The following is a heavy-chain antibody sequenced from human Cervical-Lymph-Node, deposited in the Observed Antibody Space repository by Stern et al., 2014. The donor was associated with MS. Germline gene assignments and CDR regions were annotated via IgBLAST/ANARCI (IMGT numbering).Heavy chain of an antibody. J-gene: IGHJ6*02. CDR1: GFSLSTSGMS. D-gene: IGHD3-10*01. CDR3: ARLEGLLWFEGEGLDV. Sequence: ESGPALVKPTQTLTLTCTFSGFSLSTSGMSVSWIRQPPGKDLEWLALLDWDDDKYYSTSLKTRLTISKDTSKNQVVLTMTNMDPVDTATYYCARLEGLLWFEGEGLDVWGQGTTVTVSS. CDR2: LDWDDDK. V-gene: IGHV2-70*01.